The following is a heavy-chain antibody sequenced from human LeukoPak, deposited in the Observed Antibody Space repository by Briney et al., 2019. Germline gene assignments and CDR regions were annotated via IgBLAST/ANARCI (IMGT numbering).Heavy chain of an antibody. J-gene: IGHJ4*02. CDR1: GFTFSSYG. CDR2: IRYDGSNK. CDR3: AFPWGVETGYDY. V-gene: IGHV3-30*02. D-gene: IGHD1-14*01. Sequence: PGGSLRLSCAASGFTFSSYGMHWVRQAPGKGLEWVAFIRYDGSNKYYADSMKGRFTISRDNSKNTLFLQMNNLRAEDTAVYYCAFPWGVETGYDYWGQGTLVTVSS.